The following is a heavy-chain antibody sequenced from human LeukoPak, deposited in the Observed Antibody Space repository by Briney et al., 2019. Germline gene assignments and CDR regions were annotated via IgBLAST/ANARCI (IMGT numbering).Heavy chain of an antibody. CDR2: ISYDGSNK. J-gene: IGHJ4*02. V-gene: IGHV3-30*18. D-gene: IGHD5/OR15-5a*01. Sequence: GGSLRLSCAASGFTFSSYGMHWVRQAPGKGLEWVAVISYDGSNKYYADSVKGRFTISRDNSKNTLYLQMNSLRAEDTAVYYCAKSVPSGYWGQGTLVTVSS. CDR1: GFTFSSYG. CDR3: AKSVPSGY.